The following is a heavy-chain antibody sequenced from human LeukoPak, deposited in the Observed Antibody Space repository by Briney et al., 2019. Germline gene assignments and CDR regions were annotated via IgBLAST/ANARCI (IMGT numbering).Heavy chain of an antibody. V-gene: IGHV1-69*01. Sequence: GSSVKVSCKASGGTFSNYVISWVRQAPGQGLKWMGGIIPIFGTANYAQKFQGRVTITADESTSTAYMELSSLRSEDTAVYYCASAYYLSGCMDVWGKGTTVTISS. CDR3: ASAYYLSGCMDV. CDR2: IIPIFGTA. J-gene: IGHJ6*03. D-gene: IGHD2-21*01. CDR1: GGTFSNYV.